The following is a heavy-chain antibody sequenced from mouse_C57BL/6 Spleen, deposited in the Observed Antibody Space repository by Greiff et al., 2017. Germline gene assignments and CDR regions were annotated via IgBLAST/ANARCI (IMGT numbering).Heavy chain of an antibody. CDR2: IRSKSNNYAT. CDR3: VRDGSSSFAY. J-gene: IGHJ3*01. D-gene: IGHD1-1*01. Sequence: DVMLVESGGGLVQPKGSLKLSCAASGFSFNTYAMNWVRQAPGKGLEWVARIRSKSNNYATYYADSVKDRFTISREDSESMLYLQMNNLKTEDTAMYYCVRDGSSSFAYWGQGTLVTVSA. CDR1: GFSFNTYA. V-gene: IGHV10-1*01.